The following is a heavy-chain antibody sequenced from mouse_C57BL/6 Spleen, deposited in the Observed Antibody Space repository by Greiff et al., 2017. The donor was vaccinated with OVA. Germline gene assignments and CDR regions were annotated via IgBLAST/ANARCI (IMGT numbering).Heavy chain of an antibody. J-gene: IGHJ2*01. CDR3: ARGEGY. CDR1: GYTFTGYW. CDR2: ILPGSGST. Sequence: QVQLQQSGAELMKPGASVKLSCKATGYTFTGYWIEWVKQRPGHGLEWIGEILPGSGSTNYNGKFKGKATLTADKSSSTAYMQLSSLTSEDSAVYFCARGEGYWGQGTTLTVSS. V-gene: IGHV1-9*01.